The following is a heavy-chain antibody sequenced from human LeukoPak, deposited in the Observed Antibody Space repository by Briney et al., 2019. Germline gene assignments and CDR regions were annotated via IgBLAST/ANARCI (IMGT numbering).Heavy chain of an antibody. V-gene: IGHV4-39*01. CDR3: ARLHCSGGSCYSGYYYYYYMDV. D-gene: IGHD2-15*01. J-gene: IGHJ6*03. CDR2: IYYSGST. Sequence: SETLSLTCTVSGGSISSSSYYWGWIRQPPGKGLEWIGSIYYSGSTYYNPSLKSRVTISVDTSKNQFSLKLSSVTAADTAVYYCARLHCSGGSCYSGYYYYYYMDVWGKGTTVTISS. CDR1: GGSISSSSYY.